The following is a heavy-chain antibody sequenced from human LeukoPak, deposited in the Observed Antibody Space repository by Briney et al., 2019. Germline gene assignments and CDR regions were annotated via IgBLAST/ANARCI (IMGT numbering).Heavy chain of an antibody. Sequence: GGSLRLSCAASGFTFSSYSMNWVRQAPGKGLEWVSSISSSSSYIYYADSVKGRFTIPRDNAKNSLYLQMNSLRAEDTAVYYCARTGVVAATVDYWGQGTLVTVSS. J-gene: IGHJ4*02. V-gene: IGHV3-21*01. D-gene: IGHD2-15*01. CDR1: GFTFSSYS. CDR3: ARTGVVAATVDY. CDR2: ISSSSSYI.